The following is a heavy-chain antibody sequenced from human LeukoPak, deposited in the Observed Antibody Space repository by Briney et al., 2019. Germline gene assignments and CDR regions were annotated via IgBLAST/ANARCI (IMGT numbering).Heavy chain of an antibody. D-gene: IGHD2-2*01. V-gene: IGHV3-30-3*01. J-gene: IGHJ4*02. CDR3: ARDRDIVVVPAASPDY. Sequence: PGGSLRLSCAASGFTFSSYAMHWVRQAPGKGLEWVAVISYDGSNKYYADSVKGRFTISRDNSKNTLYLQMNSLRAEDTAVYYCARDRDIVVVPAASPDYWGQGTLVTVSS. CDR1: GFTFSSYA. CDR2: ISYDGSNK.